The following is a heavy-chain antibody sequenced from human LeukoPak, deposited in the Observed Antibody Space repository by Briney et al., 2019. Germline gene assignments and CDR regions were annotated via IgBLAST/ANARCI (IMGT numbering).Heavy chain of an antibody. Sequence: ASVKVSCKDSGGTFSSYAISWVRQAPGQGLEWMGGIIPIFGTANYAQKFQGRVTITADESTSTAYMELSSLRSEDTAVYYCATDVGVATIWYAFDTWGQGTMVTVSS. CDR3: ATDVGVATIWYAFDT. V-gene: IGHV1-69*13. J-gene: IGHJ3*02. D-gene: IGHD5-24*01. CDR2: IIPIFGTA. CDR1: GGTFSSYA.